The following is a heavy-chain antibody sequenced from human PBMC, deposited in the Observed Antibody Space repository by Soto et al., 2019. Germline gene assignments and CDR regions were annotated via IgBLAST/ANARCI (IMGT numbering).Heavy chain of an antibody. CDR1: GGSIDSGDYY. J-gene: IGHJ6*02. CDR2: INHSGST. CDR3: ARAFLVVTRLWYYYYGMDV. V-gene: IGHV4-34*01. D-gene: IGHD2-15*01. Sequence: SETLSLTCTVSGGSIDSGDYYWSWIRQPPGKGLEWIGEINHSGSTNYNPSLKSRVTISVDTSKNQFSLKLSSVTAADTAVYYCARAFLVVTRLWYYYYGMDVWGQGTTVTVSS.